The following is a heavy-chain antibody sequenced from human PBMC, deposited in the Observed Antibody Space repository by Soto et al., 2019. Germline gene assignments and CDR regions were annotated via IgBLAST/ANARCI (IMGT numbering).Heavy chain of an antibody. CDR3: TTDGAFGGVFVAFHL. J-gene: IGHJ3*01. D-gene: IGHD3-10*01. V-gene: IGHV3-15*07. CDR2: IKSKAAGGAI. CDR1: GFSFSEAW. Sequence: EVQMVESGGGLVKPGGSLRLSCAVSGFSFSEAWMKWVRQAPGKGLEWVGRIKSKAAGGAIDYAAPVKGRFTISRDDSKDTLYLQINGLKTEDTAVYYCTTDGAFGGVFVAFHLWGLGTLLTVSS.